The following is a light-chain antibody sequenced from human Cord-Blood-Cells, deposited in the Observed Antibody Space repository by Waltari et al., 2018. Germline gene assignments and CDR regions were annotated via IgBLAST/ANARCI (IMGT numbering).Light chain of an antibody. J-gene: IGLJ2*01. CDR2: GNS. Sequence: QSVLTQPPSVSGAPGQRVTISCTGSSSNIGAGYDVHWYQQLPGTPPKLLFYGNSNRPSGVPDRFSGSKSGTSASLAITGLQAEDEADYYCQSYDSSLSVLVVFGGGTKLTVL. V-gene: IGLV1-40*01. CDR1: SSNIGAGYD. CDR3: QSYDSSLSVLVV.